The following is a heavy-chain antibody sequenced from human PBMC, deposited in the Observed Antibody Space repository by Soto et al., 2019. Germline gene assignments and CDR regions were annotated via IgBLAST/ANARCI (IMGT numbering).Heavy chain of an antibody. CDR1: GFTFSNYG. CDR3: GRASSSGLYYFDY. J-gene: IGHJ4*02. D-gene: IGHD6-19*01. Sequence: QVQLVESGGGVVQPGRSLRLSCAASGFTFSNYGMHWVRQAPGKGLEWVAVIWYDGSNKYYADSVQGRFTISRDNSKNTLYRQMNSLRVEDTAVYFCGRASSSGLYYFDYWGQGTLVTVSA. CDR2: IWYDGSNK. V-gene: IGHV3-33*01.